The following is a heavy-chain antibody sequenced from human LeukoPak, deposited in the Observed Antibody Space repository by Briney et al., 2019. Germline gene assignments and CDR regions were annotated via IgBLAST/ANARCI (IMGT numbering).Heavy chain of an antibody. D-gene: IGHD2-2*01. V-gene: IGHV4-4*07. Sequence: RPSETLSLTCTVSGGSITSDYWTWIRQPAGKGLEWIGRIYTSGSTNYNPSLKSRVSMSVDTSKNQFSLKLSSVTAADTAVYYCARYCSSTNCYSPLDYWGQGTLVTVSS. CDR1: GGSITSDY. CDR3: ARYCSSTNCYSPLDY. CDR2: IYTSGST. J-gene: IGHJ4*02.